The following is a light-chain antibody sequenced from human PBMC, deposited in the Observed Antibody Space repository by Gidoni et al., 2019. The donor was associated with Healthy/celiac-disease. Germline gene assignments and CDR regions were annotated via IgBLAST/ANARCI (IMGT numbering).Light chain of an antibody. CDR2: GAA. CDR3: QQYNNWPFT. Sequence: IVMPQSPATLSVSPGERATLSCRASQSVRSNLAWYQQQPGQAPRLLIYGAATRATGIPARFSGSGSGTEFTLTISSLQSEDFAVYYCQQYNNWPFTFGQGTRLEIK. V-gene: IGKV3-15*01. CDR1: QSVRSN. J-gene: IGKJ5*01.